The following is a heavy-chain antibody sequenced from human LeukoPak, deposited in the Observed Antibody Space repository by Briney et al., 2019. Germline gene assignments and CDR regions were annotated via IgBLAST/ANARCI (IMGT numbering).Heavy chain of an antibody. CDR1: GYTFTGYY. J-gene: IGHJ6*02. CDR2: INPNSGGT. CDR3: ARTALADPLYYYYGMDV. D-gene: IGHD6-25*01. V-gene: IGHV1-2*06. Sequence: ASVKVSCKASGYTFTGYYMHWVRQAPGQGLEWMGRINPNSGGTNYAQKFQGRVTMTRDTSISTAYMELSRLRSDDTAVYYCARTALADPLYYYYGMDVWGQGTTVTVSS.